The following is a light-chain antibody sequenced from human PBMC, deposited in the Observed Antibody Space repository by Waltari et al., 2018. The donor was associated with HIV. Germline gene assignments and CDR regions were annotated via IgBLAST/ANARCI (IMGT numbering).Light chain of an antibody. CDR3: QQYGSSPWT. CDR1: QSVSSSY. CDR2: GAS. J-gene: IGKJ1*01. Sequence: EIVLTQSPGTLSLSPGERATLSCRASQSVSSSYLVWYQQKPGQAPRLLIYGASSRATGIPDRFSGSGPGTDFTLTISRLEPEDFAVYYCQQYGSSPWTFGQGTKVKIK. V-gene: IGKV3-20*01.